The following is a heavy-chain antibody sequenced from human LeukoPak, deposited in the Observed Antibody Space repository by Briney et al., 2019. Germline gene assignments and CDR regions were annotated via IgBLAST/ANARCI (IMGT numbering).Heavy chain of an antibody. J-gene: IGHJ4*02. D-gene: IGHD6-13*01. CDR3: ARVSYSNDAAPFDY. Sequence: ASVKVSCKASGYTFTAYYIHWLRQAPGQGLEWMGRINPNSDYTEYAQNFQGRVTMTRDTSISTTYMEVRRLRSDDTALYYCARVSYSNDAAPFDYWGQGTLVTVSS. CDR1: GYTFTAYY. V-gene: IGHV1-2*06. CDR2: INPNSDYT.